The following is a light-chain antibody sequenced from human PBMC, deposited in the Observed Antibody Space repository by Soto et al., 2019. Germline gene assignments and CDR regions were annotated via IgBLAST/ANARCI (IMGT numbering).Light chain of an antibody. CDR2: HAS. CDR1: QTINNW. Sequence: DIQMTQSPSTLSASIGDRVTITCRASQTINNWLAWYQQKPGKAPNLLIYHASNLETGVPSRFSCSAFGTEFTLNISSLQPDDFAAEDGHHYNSYPWTCGQGTKVEIK. CDR3: HHYNSYPWT. J-gene: IGKJ1*01. V-gene: IGKV1-5*01.